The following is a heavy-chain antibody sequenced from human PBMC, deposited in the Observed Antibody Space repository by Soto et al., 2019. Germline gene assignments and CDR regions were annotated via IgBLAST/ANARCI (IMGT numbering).Heavy chain of an antibody. V-gene: IGHV1-2*02. Sequence: ASVKVSCKSSGYAFTVYYIHWVRQAPGQGRDGMGCINPNSGDTNYAQKFQGRVTMTRDTSFSTAYMELSSLRSDDTAVYYCATRYSYVHFWGQGTLVTVSS. J-gene: IGHJ4*02. CDR2: INPNSGDT. CDR3: ATRYSYVHF. CDR1: GYAFTVYY. D-gene: IGHD5-18*01.